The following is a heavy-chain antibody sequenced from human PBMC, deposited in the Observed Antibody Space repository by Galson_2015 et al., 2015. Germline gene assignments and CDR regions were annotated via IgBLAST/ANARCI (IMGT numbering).Heavy chain of an antibody. CDR2: MSNDGRNK. CDR3: ARGHDVTYFYDGMDV. V-gene: IGHV3-30-3*01. CDR1: CFTFSSSA. J-gene: IGHJ6*02. Sequence: LRLSCAASCFTFSSSALHWVRQAPGKGLEWVAMMSNDGRNKNYADSVKGRITISRDNSKNTLYLQMNSLRAEDTAVYYCARGHDVTYFYDGMDVWGQGTTFSVSS. D-gene: IGHD3-10*01.